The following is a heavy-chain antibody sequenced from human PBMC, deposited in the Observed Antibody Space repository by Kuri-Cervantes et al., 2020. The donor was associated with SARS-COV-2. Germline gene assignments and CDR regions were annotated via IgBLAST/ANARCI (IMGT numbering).Heavy chain of an antibody. V-gene: IGHV3-23*01. CDR3: ASPGELYPHQPQYYFDY. J-gene: IGHJ4*02. CDR2: ISGSGGST. D-gene: IGHD2-15*01. CDR1: GFTFSSYA. Sequence: GGSLRLSCAASGFTFSSYAMSRVRQAPGKGLEWVSAISGSGGSTYYADSVKGRFTISRDNSKNTLYLQMNNLRAEDTAVYYCASPGELYPHQPQYYFDYWGQGTLVTVSS.